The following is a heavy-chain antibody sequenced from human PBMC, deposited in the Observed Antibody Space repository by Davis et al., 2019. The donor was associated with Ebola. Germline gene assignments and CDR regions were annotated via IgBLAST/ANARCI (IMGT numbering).Heavy chain of an antibody. CDR1: GGSISSGGYY. J-gene: IGHJ4*02. CDR2: IYYSGST. V-gene: IGHV4-61*08. CDR3: ARDTENSSGWYRILDY. D-gene: IGHD6-19*01. Sequence: PSETLSLTCTVSGGSISSGGYYWSWIRQHPGKGLEWIGYIYYSGSTNYNPSLKSRVTISVDTSKNQFSLKLSSVTAADTAVYYCARDTENSSGWYRILDYWGQGTLVTVSS.